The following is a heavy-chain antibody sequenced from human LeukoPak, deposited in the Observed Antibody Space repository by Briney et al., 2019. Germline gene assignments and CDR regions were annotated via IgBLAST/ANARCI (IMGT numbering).Heavy chain of an antibody. D-gene: IGHD6-13*01. Sequence: PGGSLRLSCAASGFTFSSYEMNWVRQAPGKGLEWVSYISSSGSTIYYADSVKGRFTISRDNAKNSLYLQMNSLRAEDTAVYYCARVRRNSSSWYRGYYYYYYMDVWGKGTTVTISS. CDR3: ARVRRNSSSWYRGYYYYYYMDV. J-gene: IGHJ6*03. CDR2: ISSSGSTI. CDR1: GFTFSSYE. V-gene: IGHV3-48*03.